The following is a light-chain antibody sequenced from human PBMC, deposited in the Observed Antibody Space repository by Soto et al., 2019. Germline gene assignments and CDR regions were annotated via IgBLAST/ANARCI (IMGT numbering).Light chain of an antibody. J-gene: IGKJ1*01. Sequence: EVVMTQSPATLSVSPGERATLSGRASETVATTLAWYQQKPGQAPRLRTSGAFTRAVGISDRFRGRGSWTEFTLTISSLRSADSAIYYCQQYFEWPPMTFGQGTKVEI. CDR3: QQYFEWPPMT. V-gene: IGKV3-15*01. CDR1: ETVATT. CDR2: GAF.